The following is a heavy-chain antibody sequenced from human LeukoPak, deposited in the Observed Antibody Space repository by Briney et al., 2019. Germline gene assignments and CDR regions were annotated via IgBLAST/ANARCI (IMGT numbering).Heavy chain of an antibody. J-gene: IGHJ4*02. CDR2: IKYDGGEK. V-gene: IGHV3-7*03. CDR1: GFTFSSYW. D-gene: IGHD3-16*01. CDR3: ARDHPAPGLIFDY. Sequence: GGSLRLSCAASGFTFSSYWMNWVRQAPGKGLEWVASIKYDGGEKYYVDSVKGRFTISRDSNSLYLQMNSLRADDTAVYYYARDHPAPGLIFDYWGQGTLVTVSS.